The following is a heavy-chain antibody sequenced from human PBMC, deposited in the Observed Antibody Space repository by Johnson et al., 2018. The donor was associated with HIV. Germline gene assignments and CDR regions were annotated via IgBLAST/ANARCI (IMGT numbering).Heavy chain of an antibody. CDR1: GFTFSDYY. Sequence: QVQLVESGGGLVQPGGSLRLSCAASGFTFSDYYMSWIRQAPGKGLAWVSYISSSGSTIYYADSVKGRFTISRDNAKNSLYLQMNSLRAEDTAVYYCARDLGATRNQSAYDACDIWVQGTMVTVSS. CDR3: ARDLGATRNQSAYDACDI. D-gene: IGHD1-26*01. J-gene: IGHJ3*02. V-gene: IGHV3-11*04. CDR2: ISSSGSTI.